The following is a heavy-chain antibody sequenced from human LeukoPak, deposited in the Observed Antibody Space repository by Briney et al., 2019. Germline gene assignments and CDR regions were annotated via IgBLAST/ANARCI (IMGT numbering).Heavy chain of an antibody. CDR3: ARGPIVVVPAAKGWFDP. CDR1: GGSISSGSYY. J-gene: IGHJ5*02. V-gene: IGHV4-61*02. CDR2: IYTSGST. D-gene: IGHD2-2*01. Sequence: TLSLTCTVSGGSISSGSYYWSWIRQPAGKGLEWIGRIYTSGSTNYNPSLKSRVTISVDTSKNQFSLKLSSVTAADTAVYYCARGPIVVVPAAKGWFDPWGQGTLVTVSS.